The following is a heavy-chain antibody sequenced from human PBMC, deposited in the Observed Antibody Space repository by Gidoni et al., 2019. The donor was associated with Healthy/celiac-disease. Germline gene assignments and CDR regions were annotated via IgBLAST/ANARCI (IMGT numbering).Heavy chain of an antibody. J-gene: IGHJ6*02. D-gene: IGHD5-12*01. CDR3: ARGRVVATTLPYGMDV. Sequence: QVQLVQSGAEVKKPGASVKVSCKASGSTFTSYDINWVRQATGQGLEWMGWMNPNSGNTGHAQKFQGRVTMTRNTSISTAYMELSSLRSEDTAVYYCARGRVVATTLPYGMDVWGQGTTVTVSS. V-gene: IGHV1-8*01. CDR2: MNPNSGNT. CDR1: GSTFTSYD.